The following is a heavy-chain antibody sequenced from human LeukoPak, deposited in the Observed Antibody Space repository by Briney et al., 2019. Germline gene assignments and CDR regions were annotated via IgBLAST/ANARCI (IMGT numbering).Heavy chain of an antibody. CDR3: ARESGRRISKDYLDY. CDR1: GFTFGTYG. J-gene: IGHJ4*02. Sequence: GGSLRLSCAASGFTFGTYGMHWVRQAPGKGLEWVAVIWYDGSEKYFADSVKGRFTISRDNSKNTLYLQMDSLRAEDTAVYYCARESGRRISKDYLDYWGQGTLVTVSS. V-gene: IGHV3-33*01. CDR2: IWYDGSEK. D-gene: IGHD1-26*01.